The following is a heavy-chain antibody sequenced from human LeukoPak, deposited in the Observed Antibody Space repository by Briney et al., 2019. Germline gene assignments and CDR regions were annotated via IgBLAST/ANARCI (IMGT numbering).Heavy chain of an antibody. V-gene: IGHV3-7*01. CDR3: ARKAHGGRVWGSSRTGDAFDI. D-gene: IGHD3-16*02. Sequence: GGSLRLSCAASGFTFTTYWMNWVRQAPGKGLEWVANIKQDINEKYYVDSVKGRFTISRDNAKNSLYLQMNSLRAEDTAVYYCARKAHGGRVWGSSRTGDAFDILGQGTMVTVSS. CDR2: IKQDINEK. J-gene: IGHJ3*02. CDR1: GFTFTTYW.